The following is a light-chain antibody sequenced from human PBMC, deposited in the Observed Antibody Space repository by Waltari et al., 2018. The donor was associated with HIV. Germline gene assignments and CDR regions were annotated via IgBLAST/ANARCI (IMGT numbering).Light chain of an antibody. CDR1: PSHIGNTS. CDR3: ASWDDTLGVV. V-gene: IGLV1-44*01. CDR2: SNS. Sequence: QSVLTQPPSASGTPGQRVTISCSGSPSHIGNTSVNWYQQFPGSAPKLLLYSNSQRPLGVPDRFSGSKSGSSASLAISGPQADDEAHYYCASWDDTLGVVFGGGTTLTVL. J-gene: IGLJ2*01.